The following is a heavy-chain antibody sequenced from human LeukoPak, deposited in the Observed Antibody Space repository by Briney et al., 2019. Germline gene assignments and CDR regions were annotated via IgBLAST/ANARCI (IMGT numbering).Heavy chain of an antibody. V-gene: IGHV1-58*01. CDR2: IVVGSGNT. J-gene: IGHJ4*02. CDR1: GFTFTSSA. D-gene: IGHD3-9*01. CDR3: AAGLFDYDILTGYYRGGY. Sequence: ASVTVSCKASGFTFTSSAVQWVRQARGQRLEWIGWIVVGSGNTNYAQKFQERVTITRDMSTSTAYMELSSLRSEDTAVYYCAAGLFDYDILTGYYRGGYWGQGTLVTVSS.